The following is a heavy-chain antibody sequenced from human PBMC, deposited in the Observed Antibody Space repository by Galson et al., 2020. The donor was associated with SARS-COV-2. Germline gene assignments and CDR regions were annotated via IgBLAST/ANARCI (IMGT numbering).Heavy chain of an antibody. D-gene: IGHD6-25*01. CDR2: MNPNSWYT. Sequence: ASEKVSYQASGYTFTRRDINLVRQAAAQRLEWIGWMNPNSWYTGDAQKFQGRVTMTRSTSITTAYMELSSLRSEDTAVYYCARDPKGMAAADDTFDIWGQGTMVIVAS. CDR1: GYTFTRRD. CDR3: ARDPKGMAAADDTFDI. V-gene: IGHV1-8*01. J-gene: IGHJ3*02.